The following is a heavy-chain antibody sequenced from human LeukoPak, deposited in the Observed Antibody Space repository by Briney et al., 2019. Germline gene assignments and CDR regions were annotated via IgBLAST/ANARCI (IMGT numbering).Heavy chain of an antibody. J-gene: IGHJ4*02. V-gene: IGHV1-46*01. CDR2: INPSGGSS. Sequence: ASVKVSCKASGYTFTNYYMHWVRQAPGQGLEWMGIINPSGGSSSYAQKFQGRVSMTRDTSTNTFYMELSSLKSEDTAVYYCAKDMNYYGSGSDAFFDYWGQGTLVTVSS. CDR1: GYTFTNYY. CDR3: AKDMNYYGSGSDAFFDY. D-gene: IGHD3-10*01.